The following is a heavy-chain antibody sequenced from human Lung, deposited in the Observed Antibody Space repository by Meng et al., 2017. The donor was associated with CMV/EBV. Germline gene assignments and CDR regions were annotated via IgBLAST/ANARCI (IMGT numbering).Heavy chain of an antibody. D-gene: IGHD3-10*01. CDR3: ARPTEGPGSFLIDY. CDR1: GFAFNKNA. CDR2: VWNDESSK. V-gene: IGHV3-33*01. Sequence: ASGFAFNKNAMHWVRQAPGKGLEWVSIVWNDESSKYYTNSVKGRFTISRDNSRNTLYLHMNSLRAEDTAVYYCARPTEGPGSFLIDYWGQGTLVTVSS. J-gene: IGHJ4*02.